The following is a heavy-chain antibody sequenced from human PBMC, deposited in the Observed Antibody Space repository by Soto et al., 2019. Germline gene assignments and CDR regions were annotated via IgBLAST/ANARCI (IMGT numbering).Heavy chain of an antibody. CDR2: INHSGST. CDR1: GGSFSGYY. D-gene: IGHD2-15*01. J-gene: IGHJ6*03. CDR3: AGGDGDVVVVAATPSEYYYYYMDV. Sequence: SETLSLTCAVYGGSFSGYYWSWIRQPPGKGLEWIGEINHSGSTNYNPSLKSRVTISVDTSKNQFSLKLGSVTAADTAVYYCAGGDGDVVVVAATPSEYYYYYMDVWGKGTTVTVSS. V-gene: IGHV4-34*01.